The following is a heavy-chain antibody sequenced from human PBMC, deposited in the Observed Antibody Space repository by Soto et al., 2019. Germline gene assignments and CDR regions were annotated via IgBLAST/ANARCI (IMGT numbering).Heavy chain of an antibody. CDR3: AREFDGGLWFGEDSRSLVYLYGMDV. J-gene: IGHJ6*02. D-gene: IGHD3-10*01. CDR1: GFTFSSYA. CDR2: ISYDGSNK. Sequence: QVQLVESGGGVVQPGRSLRLSCAASGFTFSSYAMHWVRQAPGKGLEWVAVISYDGSNKYYADSVKGRFTISRDNSKNTLYLQMNSLRAEDTAVYYCAREFDGGLWFGEDSRSLVYLYGMDVWGQGTTVTVSS. V-gene: IGHV3-30-3*01.